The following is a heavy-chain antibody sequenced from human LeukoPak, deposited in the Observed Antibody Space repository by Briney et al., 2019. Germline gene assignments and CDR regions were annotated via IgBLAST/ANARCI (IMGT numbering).Heavy chain of an antibody. J-gene: IGHJ4*02. Sequence: GGSLRLSCAASGFTFSSYSMNWVRQAPGEGLEWVSYISSSSSTIYYADSVKGRFTISRDNAKNSLYLQMNSLRAEDTAVYYCAREPPGSGLSFWGQGTLVTVSS. D-gene: IGHD2-15*01. CDR3: AREPPGSGLSF. CDR2: ISSSSSTI. CDR1: GFTFSSYS. V-gene: IGHV3-48*04.